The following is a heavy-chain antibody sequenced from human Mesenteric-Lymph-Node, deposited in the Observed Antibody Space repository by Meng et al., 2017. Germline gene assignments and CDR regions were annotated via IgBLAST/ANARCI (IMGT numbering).Heavy chain of an antibody. Sequence: SETLSLTCTVSGYSICSGYYWGWIRQPPGKGLEWIGSIYHSGSTYYNPSLKSRVTISVDTSKTQFALKLSSVTAADTAVYYCARDRHSGYDLRFYYYYGMDVWGQGTTVTVSS. V-gene: IGHV4-38-2*02. CDR3: ARDRHSGYDLRFYYYYGMDV. CDR1: GYSICSGYY. CDR2: IYHSGST. J-gene: IGHJ6*02. D-gene: IGHD5-12*01.